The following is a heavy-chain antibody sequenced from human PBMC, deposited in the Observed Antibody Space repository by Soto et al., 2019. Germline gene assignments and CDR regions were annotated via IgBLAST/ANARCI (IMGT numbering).Heavy chain of an antibody. J-gene: IGHJ4*02. CDR3: ARVARSSGSTYYFDY. Sequence: SVKVSFKASGGTFSSYTISWVRQAPGQGLEWMGRIIPILGIANYAQKFQGRVTITADKSTSTAYMELSSLRSEDTAVYYCARVARSSGSTYYFDYWGQGTLGTVSS. D-gene: IGHD6-19*01. CDR1: GGTFSSYT. V-gene: IGHV1-69*02. CDR2: IIPILGIA.